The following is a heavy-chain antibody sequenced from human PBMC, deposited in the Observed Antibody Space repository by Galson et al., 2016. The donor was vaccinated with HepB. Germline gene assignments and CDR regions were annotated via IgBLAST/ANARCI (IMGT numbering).Heavy chain of an antibody. CDR2: ISAYTGYT. J-gene: IGHJ5*02. Sequence: SVKVSCKASGYTFTSYGISWVRQAPGQGLEWMGWISAYTGYTTYAQELQGRVTMTPDTSTSTAYMEMRSLRSDDTAVYYCATSTSSWINWFAPWGQGTLVTVSS. V-gene: IGHV1-18*01. D-gene: IGHD6-13*01. CDR1: GYTFTSYG. CDR3: ATSTSSWINWFAP.